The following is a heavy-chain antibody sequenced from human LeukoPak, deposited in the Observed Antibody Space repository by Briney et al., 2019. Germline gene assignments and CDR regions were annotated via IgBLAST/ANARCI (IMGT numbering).Heavy chain of an antibody. CDR1: GGSISSYY. D-gene: IGHD2-8*01. Sequence: SSETLSLTCTVSGGSISSYYWGWIRQPPGKGLEWIGSIYYSGSTYYNPSLKSRVTISVDTSKNQFSLKLSSVTAADTAVYYCARQMVGWGGDYWGQGTLVTVSS. V-gene: IGHV4-39*01. J-gene: IGHJ4*02. CDR3: ARQMVGWGGDY. CDR2: IYYSGST.